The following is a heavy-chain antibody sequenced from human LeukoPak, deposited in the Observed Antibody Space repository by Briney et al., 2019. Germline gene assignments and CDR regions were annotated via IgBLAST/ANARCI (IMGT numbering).Heavy chain of an antibody. D-gene: IGHD1-26*01. Sequence: KPSETLSLTCTVSGGSISSSNYYWSWIRQSPGEGLECIGSIFYSGSTFYNPSLRSRATISVDTSKNYFSLKLTSVTAADTAVYYCASSRVGDVFDVWGQGTMVPISS. CDR1: GGSISSSNYY. V-gene: IGHV4-39*02. CDR3: ASSRVGDVFDV. CDR2: IFYSGST. J-gene: IGHJ3*01.